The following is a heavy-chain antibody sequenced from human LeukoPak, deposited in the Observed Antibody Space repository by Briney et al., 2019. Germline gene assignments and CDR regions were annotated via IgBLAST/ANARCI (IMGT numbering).Heavy chain of an antibody. V-gene: IGHV4-59*01. CDR3: ARDRTSTYYYDSSGSYYYYYYMDV. D-gene: IGHD3-22*01. J-gene: IGHJ6*03. Sequence: QTSETLSLTCSVSGGSISSYYWSWIRQPPGKGLEWIGYIYYSGSINCNRSLKSRVTISVDTSKNQFSLKLSSVTAADTAVYYCARDRTSTYYYDSSGSYYYYYYMDVWGKGTTVTVSS. CDR2: IYYSGSI. CDR1: GGSISSYY.